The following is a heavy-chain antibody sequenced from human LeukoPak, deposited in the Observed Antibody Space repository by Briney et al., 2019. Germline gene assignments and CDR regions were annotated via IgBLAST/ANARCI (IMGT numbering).Heavy chain of an antibody. Sequence: PSETLSLTCTVSGGSISRDYWSWIRQPPGKGLEWVGYIYYTGYTNYNPSLKSRVTISVDTSKNQFSLKLSSVTAADTAVYYCAREQLAAAGKGPFDYWGQGTLVTVSS. CDR2: IYYTGYT. CDR3: AREQLAAAGKGPFDY. CDR1: GGSISRDY. J-gene: IGHJ4*02. D-gene: IGHD6-13*01. V-gene: IGHV4-59*01.